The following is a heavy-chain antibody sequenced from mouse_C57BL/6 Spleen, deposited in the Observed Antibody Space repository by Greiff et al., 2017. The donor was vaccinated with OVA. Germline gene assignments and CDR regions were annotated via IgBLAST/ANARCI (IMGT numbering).Heavy chain of an antibody. CDR3: AREGDDYDVAGTY. CDR2: IHPNSGST. D-gene: IGHD2-4*01. CDR1: GYTFTSYW. Sequence: QVQLQQPGAELVKPGASVKLSCKASGYTFTSYWMHWVKQRPGQGLEWIGMIHPNSGSTNYNEKFKSKATLTVDKSSSTAYMQLSSLTSEDSAVYYCAREGDDYDVAGTYWGQGTLVTVSA. V-gene: IGHV1-64*01. J-gene: IGHJ3*01.